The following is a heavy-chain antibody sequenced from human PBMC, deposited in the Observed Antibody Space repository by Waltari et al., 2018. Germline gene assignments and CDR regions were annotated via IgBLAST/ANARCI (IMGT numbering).Heavy chain of an antibody. Sequence: QVQLVQSGAEVKKPGASVKVSCKASGYTFTGYYMHWVRQAPGQGLEWMGRINPNSGGTNYAQKFQGRVTMTRETSISTAYMELSRLRSDDTAVYYCARALGAAAGVAPQEYWGQGTLVTVSS. CDR3: ARALGAAAGVAPQEY. V-gene: IGHV1-2*06. CDR1: GYTFTGYY. D-gene: IGHD6-13*01. CDR2: INPNSGGT. J-gene: IGHJ4*02.